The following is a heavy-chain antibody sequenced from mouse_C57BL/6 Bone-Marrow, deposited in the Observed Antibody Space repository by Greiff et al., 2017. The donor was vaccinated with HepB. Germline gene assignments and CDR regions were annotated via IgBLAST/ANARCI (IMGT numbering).Heavy chain of an antibody. V-gene: IGHV1-54*01. CDR1: GYAFTNYL. CDR2: INPGRGST. J-gene: IGHJ2*01. D-gene: IGHD3-1*01. Sequence: VQLQQSGAELVRPGTSVKVSCKASGYAFTNYLIEWVKQRPGQGLEWIGVINPGRGSTNYNEKFKGKATLTADKSSSTAYMHLSSLTSEDSAVYFCARGGLLYFDYWGQGTTLTVSS. CDR3: ARGGLLYFDY.